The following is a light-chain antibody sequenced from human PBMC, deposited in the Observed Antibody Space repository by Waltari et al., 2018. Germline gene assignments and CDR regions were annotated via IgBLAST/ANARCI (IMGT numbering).Light chain of an antibody. J-gene: IGLJ1*01. CDR1: SSDVGRYNL. V-gene: IGLV2-23*02. CDR2: EVS. CDR3: CSYAGANTYV. Sequence: QSALTQPASVSGSPGQSITVSCTGTSSDVGRYNLVSWYQHHPPKAPKLMSYEVSKRPSGVSNRFSGSKSGNTASLTISGLQPEDEADYYCCSYAGANTYVFGSGTKVTVL.